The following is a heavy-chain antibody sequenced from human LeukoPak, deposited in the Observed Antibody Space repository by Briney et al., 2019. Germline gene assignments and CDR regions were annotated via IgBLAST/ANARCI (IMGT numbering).Heavy chain of an antibody. CDR3: ARRGYDILTGYRVPYYYYGMDV. J-gene: IGHJ6*02. CDR2: INHSGST. Sequence: KPSETLSLTCAVYGGSFSGYYWSWIRQPPGKGLEWIGEINHSGSTNYNPSLKSRVTISVDTSKNQFSLKLSSVTAADTAVYYCARRGYDILTGYRVPYYYYGMDVWGQGTTVTVSS. D-gene: IGHD3-9*01. CDR1: GGSFSGYY. V-gene: IGHV4-34*01.